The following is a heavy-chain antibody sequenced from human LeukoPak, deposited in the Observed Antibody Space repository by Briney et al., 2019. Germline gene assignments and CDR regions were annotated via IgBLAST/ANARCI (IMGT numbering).Heavy chain of an antibody. CDR2: IIPIFATA. D-gene: IGHD2/OR15-2a*01. CDR1: GGTFSSYA. Sequence: SVKVSCKASGGTFSSYAISWVRQAPGQGLEWMGGIIPIFATANYAQKFQGRVTITADESTSTAYMELSSLRSEDTAVYYCARDRDSNTTAHWYFDLWGRGTLVTVSS. J-gene: IGHJ2*01. CDR3: ARDRDSNTTAHWYFDL. V-gene: IGHV1-69*01.